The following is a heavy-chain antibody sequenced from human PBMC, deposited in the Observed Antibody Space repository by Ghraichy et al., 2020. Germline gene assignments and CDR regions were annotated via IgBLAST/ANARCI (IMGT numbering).Heavy chain of an antibody. D-gene: IGHD1-1*01. V-gene: IGHV1-8*01. J-gene: IGHJ6*02. CDR1: GYTFANYD. Sequence: ASVKVSCKASGYTFANYDINWVRQAPGQGLEWKGWLNPKNGNTGYAPKFQDRITMTTDTSINSAYMEVSSLTSEDTAVYYCANGPRGWNVDSGMDVWGQGTKDTVSS. CDR3: ANGPRGWNVDSGMDV. CDR2: LNPKNGNT.